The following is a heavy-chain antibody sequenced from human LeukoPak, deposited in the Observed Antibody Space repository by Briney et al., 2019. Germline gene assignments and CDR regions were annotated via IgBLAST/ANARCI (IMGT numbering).Heavy chain of an antibody. CDR2: IYYSGST. J-gene: IGHJ6*02. CDR1: GGSISSGGYS. CDR3: ARASFGGDSYYYGMDV. Sequence: SETLSLTCTVSGGSISSGGYSWSWIRQHPGKGLEWIGYIYYSGSTYYNPSLKSRVTISVDTSKNQFSLKLSSVTAADTAVYYCARASFGGDSYYYGMDVWGQGTTVTVSS. D-gene: IGHD3-3*01. V-gene: IGHV4-31*03.